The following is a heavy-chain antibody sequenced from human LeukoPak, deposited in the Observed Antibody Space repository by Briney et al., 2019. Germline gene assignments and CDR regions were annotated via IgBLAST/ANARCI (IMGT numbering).Heavy chain of an antibody. CDR1: GFTFSDYG. CDR2: ISSSSSYI. CDR3: ASTVVIPGNYYGMDV. Sequence: GGSLRLSCVASGFTFSDYGMHWVRQAPGKGLEWVSYISSSSSYIYYADSVKGRFTISRDNAKNSLYLQMNSLRAEDSAVYYCASTVVIPGNYYGMDVWGQGTTVTVSS. V-gene: IGHV3-21*01. J-gene: IGHJ6*02. D-gene: IGHD3-22*01.